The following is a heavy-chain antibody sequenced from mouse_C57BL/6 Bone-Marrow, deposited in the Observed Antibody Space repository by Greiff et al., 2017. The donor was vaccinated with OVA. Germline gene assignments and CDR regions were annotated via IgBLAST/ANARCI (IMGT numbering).Heavy chain of an antibody. CDR2: ISRGSGTI. V-gene: IGHV5-17*01. Sequence: DVKLVESGGGLVKPGGSLKLSCAASGFTFSDYGMHWVRQAPEKGLAWVAYISRGSGTIYYADTVKGRFTISRTNAKNTLFLQMTSLASDDTAMYYCSRDDPDYWGQGTTLTVSS. CDR1: GFTFSDYG. CDR3: SRDDPDY. J-gene: IGHJ2*01.